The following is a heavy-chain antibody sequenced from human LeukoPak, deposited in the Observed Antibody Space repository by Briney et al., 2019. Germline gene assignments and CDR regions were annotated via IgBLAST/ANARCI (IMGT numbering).Heavy chain of an antibody. CDR3: AKDAVAVVLAATRYGMDV. CDR1: GFTFTSYA. Sequence: PGGSRRLSCAASGFTFTSYAMSWVRQAPGRGLEWVSAISGGATSTYYADSVKGRFTISRDSSKNTLNLQMNSLRAEDTAIYYCAKDAVAVVLAATRYGMDVWGQGTTVTVSS. J-gene: IGHJ6*02. CDR2: ISGGATST. D-gene: IGHD2-15*01. V-gene: IGHV3-23*01.